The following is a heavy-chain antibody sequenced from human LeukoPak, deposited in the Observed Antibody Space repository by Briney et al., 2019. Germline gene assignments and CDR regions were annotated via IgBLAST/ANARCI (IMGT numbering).Heavy chain of an antibody. J-gene: IGHJ4*02. CDR2: IIPILGIA. V-gene: IGHV1-69*04. D-gene: IGHD6-13*01. Sequence: HVASVKVSCKASGGTFSSYAISWVRQAPGQGLEWMGRIIPILGIANYAQKLQGRVTMTTDTSTSTASMELRSLRSDDTAVYYCARDSSRDRSSSSDYWGQGTLVTVSS. CDR1: GGTFSSYA. CDR3: ARDSSRDRSSSSDY.